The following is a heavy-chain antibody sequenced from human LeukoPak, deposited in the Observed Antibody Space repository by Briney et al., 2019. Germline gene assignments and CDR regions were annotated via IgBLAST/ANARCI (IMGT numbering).Heavy chain of an antibody. D-gene: IGHD3-10*01. CDR2: INHSGST. Sequence: SETLSLTCAVYGGSFSGSYWSWIREPPGKGLGWIAEINHSGSTNYNPSLTSRVTISVATSRNQFSLKLSSVTAADTAVYYCARGLRLVRGAHNGMDVWGKGTTVTVSS. CDR1: GGSFSGSY. J-gene: IGHJ6*04. CDR3: ARGLRLVRGAHNGMDV. V-gene: IGHV4-34*01.